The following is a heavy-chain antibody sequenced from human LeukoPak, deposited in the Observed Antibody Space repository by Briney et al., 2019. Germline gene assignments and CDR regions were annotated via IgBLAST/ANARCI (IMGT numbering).Heavy chain of an antibody. V-gene: IGHV3-23*01. D-gene: IGHD3-22*01. CDR2: ISGSPGST. J-gene: IGHJ4*02. CDR1: GFTFSSYA. Sequence: PGGSLRLSCAASGFTFSSYAMSWVRQAPGKGLEWVSAISGSPGSTYYADSVKGRFTISRDNSKNTLYLQMNSLTAEDTAVYYCAKDKDYYDSNGFHHTGALDYWGQGTLVTVSS. CDR3: AKDKDYYDSNGFHHTGALDY.